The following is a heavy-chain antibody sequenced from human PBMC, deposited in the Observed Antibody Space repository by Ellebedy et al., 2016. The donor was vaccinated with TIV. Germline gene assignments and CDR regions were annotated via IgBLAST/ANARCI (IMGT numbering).Heavy chain of an antibody. J-gene: IGHJ5*02. CDR1: GFSFRSYW. CDR3: ARRGAYGDYAVQVNSWFDR. V-gene: IGHV3-7*03. D-gene: IGHD4-17*01. Sequence: PGGSLRLSCAASGFSFRSYWMSWVRQAPGKGLEWVANIYQDGSFSFYAESVKGRFTISRYNAKRSLILQMNSLRAEDTAVYYCARRGAYGDYAVQVNSWFDRWGQGTLVAVSS. CDR2: IYQDGSFS.